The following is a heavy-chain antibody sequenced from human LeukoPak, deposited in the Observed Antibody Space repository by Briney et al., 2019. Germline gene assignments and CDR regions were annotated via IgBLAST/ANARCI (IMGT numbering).Heavy chain of an antibody. Sequence: ASVKSSSRLSGYIFPLYNFNWLRQPPGQGFEWMGWISTSTGDTDYARNLRGRVTMSTDASTGTAYMELRRLRSDDTAVYYCARSHNVYFDYWGQGTLLTV. J-gene: IGHJ4*02. V-gene: IGHV1-18*04. CDR3: ARSHNVYFDY. CDR1: GYIFPLYN. CDR2: ISTSTGDT. D-gene: IGHD5-24*01.